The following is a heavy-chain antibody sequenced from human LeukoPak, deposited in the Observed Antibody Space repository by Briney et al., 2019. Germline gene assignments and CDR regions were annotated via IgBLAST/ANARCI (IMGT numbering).Heavy chain of an antibody. CDR1: GFTFSSYS. V-gene: IGHV3-21*01. Sequence: GGSLRLSCAASGFTFSSYSMNWVRQAPGKGLEWVSSISSSSSYIYYADSVKGRFTISRDNAKNSLYLQMNSLRAEDTAVYYCARDGGPVDSGITIFGVVILHDAFDIWGQGTMVTVSS. J-gene: IGHJ3*02. D-gene: IGHD3-3*01. CDR3: ARDGGPVDSGITIFGVVILHDAFDI. CDR2: ISSSSSYI.